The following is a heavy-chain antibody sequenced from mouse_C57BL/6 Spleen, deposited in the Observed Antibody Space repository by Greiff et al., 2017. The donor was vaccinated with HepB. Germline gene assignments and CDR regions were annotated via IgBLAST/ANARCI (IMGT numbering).Heavy chain of an antibody. Sequence: QVQLKESGPGLVQPSQSLSITCTVSGFSLTSYGVHWVRQSPGKGLEWLGVIWSGGSTDYNAAFISRLSISKDNSKSQVFFKMNSLQADDTAIYYCARNFPLYEGFAYWGQGTLVTVSA. V-gene: IGHV2-2*01. CDR2: IWSGGST. CDR1: GFSLTSYG. J-gene: IGHJ3*01. D-gene: IGHD1-1*01. CDR3: ARNFPLYEGFAY.